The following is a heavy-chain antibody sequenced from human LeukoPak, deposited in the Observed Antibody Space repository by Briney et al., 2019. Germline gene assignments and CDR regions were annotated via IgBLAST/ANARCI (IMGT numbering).Heavy chain of an antibody. CDR2: IYYSGST. J-gene: IGHJ4*02. CDR1: GGSISSSSYY. Sequence: SETLSLTCTVSGGSISSSSYYWGWIRQPPGKGLEWIGSIYYSGSTYYIPSLKSRVTISVDTSKNQFSLKLSSVTAADTAVYYCARVDIRTAFFDYWGQGTLVTVSS. D-gene: IGHD5-12*01. V-gene: IGHV4-39*07. CDR3: ARVDIRTAFFDY.